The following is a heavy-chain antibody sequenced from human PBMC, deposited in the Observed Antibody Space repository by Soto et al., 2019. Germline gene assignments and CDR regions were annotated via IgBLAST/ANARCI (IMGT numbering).Heavy chain of an antibody. CDR2: ISGSGGST. V-gene: IGHV3-23*01. D-gene: IGHD3-22*01. CDR3: AANRGYNYYYGMDV. CDR1: GFTFSSYA. J-gene: IGHJ6*02. Sequence: EVQLLESGAGLVQPGGSLRLSCAASGFTFSSYAMSWVRQAPGKGLEWVSAISGSGGSTYYADSVKGRFTISRDNSKNTLYLQMTSLRAEDTAVYYCAANRGYNYYYGMDVWGQGTTVTVSS.